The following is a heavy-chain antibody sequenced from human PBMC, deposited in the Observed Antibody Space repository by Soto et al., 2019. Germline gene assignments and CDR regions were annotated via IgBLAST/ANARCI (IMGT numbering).Heavy chain of an antibody. Sequence: AETLSLTCAVSGGSICSSNWWSWVRQPPGKGLQWIGEIYHSGSTNYIPSLKSRVTISVDKSRNQFSLKLSSVTAADTAVYYCARRWGEGRVDYWGQGTLVTVSS. CDR2: IYHSGST. J-gene: IGHJ4*02. D-gene: IGHD3-10*01. CDR1: GGSICSSNW. CDR3: ARRWGEGRVDY. V-gene: IGHV4-4*02.